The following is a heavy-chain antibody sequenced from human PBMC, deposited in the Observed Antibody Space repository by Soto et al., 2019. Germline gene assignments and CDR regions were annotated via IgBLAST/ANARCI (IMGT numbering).Heavy chain of an antibody. J-gene: IGHJ5*02. CDR2: IYYSGST. CDR1: GGSISSSSYY. V-gene: IGHV4-39*01. Sequence: SETLSLTCTVSGGSISSSSYYWGWIRQPPGKGLEWIGSIYYSGSTYYNPSLKSRVTISVDTSKNQFSLKLSSVTAADTAVYYCARHSASSYSWNYVGLYWFDPWGQGTLVTVSS. CDR3: ARHSASSYSWNYVGLYWFDP. D-gene: IGHD1-7*01.